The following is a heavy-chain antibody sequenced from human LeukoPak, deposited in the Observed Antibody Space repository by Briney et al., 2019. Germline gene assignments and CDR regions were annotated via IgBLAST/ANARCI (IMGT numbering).Heavy chain of an antibody. CDR1: GFTFSSYA. CDR3: AKDLDIAAAGTTFDY. V-gene: IGHV3-23*01. Sequence: GGSLRLSCAASGFTFSSYAMSWVRQAPGKGPEWVSAISGSGGSTYYADSVKGRFTISRDNSKNTLYLQMNSLRAEDTAVYYCAKDLDIAAAGTTFDYWGQGTLVTVSS. D-gene: IGHD6-13*01. J-gene: IGHJ4*02. CDR2: ISGSGGST.